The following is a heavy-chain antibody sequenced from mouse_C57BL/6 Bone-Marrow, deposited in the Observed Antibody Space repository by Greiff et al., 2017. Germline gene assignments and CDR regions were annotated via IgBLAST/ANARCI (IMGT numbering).Heavy chain of an antibody. CDR1: GYTFTSYW. Sequence: QVQLQQPGAELVKPGASVKLSCKASGYTFTSYWMHWVKQRPGQGLEWIGMIHPNSGSTNYHEKFKSKATLTVDKSSSTAYMQLSSLTSEDSAVYYCARWGITGRLGSYYARDYWGQGTSVTVSS. J-gene: IGHJ4*01. CDR2: IHPNSGST. D-gene: IGHD2-4*01. CDR3: ARWGITGRLGSYYARDY. V-gene: IGHV1-64*01.